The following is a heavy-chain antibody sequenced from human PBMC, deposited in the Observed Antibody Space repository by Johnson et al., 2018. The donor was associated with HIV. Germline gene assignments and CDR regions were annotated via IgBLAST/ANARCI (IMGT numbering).Heavy chain of an antibody. CDR2: IKNKADGGTT. CDR1: GFIFSNAW. D-gene: IGHD1-26*01. J-gene: IGHJ3*02. CDR3: ARVATHAFDI. Sequence: VQLVESGGGLVKPGGSLRLSCAASGFIFSNAWMSWVRQAPGKGLEWAGHIKNKADGGTTDYAALVKGRFTISRDDSKNTMYLQMNSLRAEDTAIYYCARVATHAFDIWGQGTMVTVSS. V-gene: IGHV3-15*01.